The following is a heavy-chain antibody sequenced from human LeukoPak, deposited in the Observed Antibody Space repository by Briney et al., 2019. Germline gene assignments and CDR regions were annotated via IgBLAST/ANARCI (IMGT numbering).Heavy chain of an antibody. D-gene: IGHD6-13*01. CDR2: INPSGGST. CDR3: ARAAGYSSSWYANIDY. CDR1: GYTFTSYY. J-gene: IGHJ4*02. V-gene: IGHV1-46*01. Sequence: ASVKVSCKASGYTFTSYYMHWVRQAPGQGLECMGIINPSGGSTSYAQKFQGRVTMTRDTSISTAYMELSRLRSDDTAVYYCARAAGYSSSWYANIDYWGQGTLVTVSS.